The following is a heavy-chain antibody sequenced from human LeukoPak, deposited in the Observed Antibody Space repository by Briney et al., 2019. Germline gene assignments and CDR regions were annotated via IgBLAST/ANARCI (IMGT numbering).Heavy chain of an antibody. J-gene: IGHJ5*02. D-gene: IGHD2-2*01. CDR2: INPNSGGT. CDR3: ARDRLARDIVVVPAATSNWFDP. Sequence: ASVKVSCKASGYTFTGYYMHWVRQAPGQGLEWMGWINPNSGGTNYAQKFQGRVTMTRDTSISTAYMELSRLRSDDTAVYYCARDRLARDIVVVPAATSNWFDPWGQGTLVTVSS. V-gene: IGHV1-2*02. CDR1: GYTFTGYY.